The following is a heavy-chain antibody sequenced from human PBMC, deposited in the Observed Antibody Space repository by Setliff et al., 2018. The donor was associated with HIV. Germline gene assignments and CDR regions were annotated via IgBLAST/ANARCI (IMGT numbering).Heavy chain of an antibody. J-gene: IGHJ4*02. D-gene: IGHD2-21*02. CDR1: GFTFTNYE. CDR3: VKGGDSHY. CDR2: ISSSGTTT. Sequence: PGGSLRLSCAVSGFTFTNYEMNWVRQVPGKGLEWVSYISSSGTTTYYADSVRGRFTISRDDAESELYLDLDSLRAEDTAVYYCVKGGDSHYWGQGTLVTVSS. V-gene: IGHV3-48*03.